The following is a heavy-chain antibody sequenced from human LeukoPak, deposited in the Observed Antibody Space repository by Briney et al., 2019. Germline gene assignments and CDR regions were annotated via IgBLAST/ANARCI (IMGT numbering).Heavy chain of an antibody. CDR1: GGSISSSSSSHY. V-gene: IGHV4-39*07. J-gene: IGHJ4*02. Sequence: PSETLSLTCTVSGGSISSSSSSHYWGWIRQPPGKGLEWIGSIYYRGSTYYNPSLKSRVTISVDTSKNQFSLKLSSVTAADTAVYYCARVGSGWGDFDYWGQGSLVTVSS. CDR3: ARVGSGWGDFDY. D-gene: IGHD6-19*01. CDR2: IYYRGST.